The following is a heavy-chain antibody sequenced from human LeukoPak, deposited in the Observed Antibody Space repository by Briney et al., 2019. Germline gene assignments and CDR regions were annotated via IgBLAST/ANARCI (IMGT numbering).Heavy chain of an antibody. CDR2: IIPIFGTA. J-gene: IGHJ6*02. Sequence: GASVKVSCKASGGTFSSYAISWVRQAPGQGLEWMGGIIPIFGTANYAQKFQGRVTITADESTSTAYMELSSLRSEDTAVYYCARAGLRPNNYYYYGMDVWGQGTTVTVSS. D-gene: IGHD5/OR15-5a*01. CDR1: GGTFSSYA. CDR3: ARAGLRPNNYYYYGMDV. V-gene: IGHV1-69*13.